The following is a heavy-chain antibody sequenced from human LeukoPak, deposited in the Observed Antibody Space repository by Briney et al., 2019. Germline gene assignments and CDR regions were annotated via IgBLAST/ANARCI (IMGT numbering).Heavy chain of an antibody. J-gene: IGHJ4*02. Sequence: AXVKVSCKASGGTFSSYAISWVRQAPGQGLEWMGGIIPIFGTANYAQKFQGRVTITADESTSTAYMELSSLRSEDTAVYYCAREDTATFDYWGQGTLVTVSS. CDR2: IIPIFGTA. CDR1: GGTFSSYA. D-gene: IGHD5-18*01. CDR3: AREDTATFDY. V-gene: IGHV1-69*13.